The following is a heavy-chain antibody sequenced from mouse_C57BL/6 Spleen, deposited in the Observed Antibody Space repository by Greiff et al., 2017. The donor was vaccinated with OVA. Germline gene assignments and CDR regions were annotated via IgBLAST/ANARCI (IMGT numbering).Heavy chain of an antibody. Sequence: QVTLKVSGPGILQPSQTLSLTSSFSGFSLSNFGMGVGWIRQPSGKGLEGLAHIWWDDDRYYNPALKSRPTISKDTSKNPVSLKIANVDTADTATYYCARIITTVVATDWYFWVWGTGTTVTVAS. D-gene: IGHD1-1*01. CDR2: IWWDDDR. V-gene: IGHV8-8*01. CDR3: ARIITTVVATDWYFWV. J-gene: IGHJ1*03. CDR1: GFSLSNFGMG.